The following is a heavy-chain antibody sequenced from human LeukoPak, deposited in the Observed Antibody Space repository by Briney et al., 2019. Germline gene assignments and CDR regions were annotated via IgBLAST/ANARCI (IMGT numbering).Heavy chain of an antibody. CDR1: GFTFSDYY. V-gene: IGHV3-11*01. Sequence: PGGSLRLSCAAAGFTFSDYYMNWIRQAPGKGLEWVSYISSSGSTRYYADSVKGRFTISRDNAKNSLYLQMNSLRAEDTAVYYCARVAGGTSGYENDYWSQGTLVTVSS. J-gene: IGHJ4*02. D-gene: IGHD3-22*01. CDR3: ARVAGGTSGYENDY. CDR2: ISSSGSTR.